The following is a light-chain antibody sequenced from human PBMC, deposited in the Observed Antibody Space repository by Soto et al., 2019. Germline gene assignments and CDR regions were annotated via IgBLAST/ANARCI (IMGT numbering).Light chain of an antibody. CDR2: DVS. CDR1: SSDVGGYNY. CDR3: SSYTSSSTLV. V-gene: IGLV2-14*01. Sequence: QSALTQPAYVSGSPGQSITISCTGTSSDVGGYNYVSWYQQHPGKAPKLMIYDVSNRPSGVSNRFSGSKSGNTASLTSSGLQAEDEADYYCSSYTSSSTLVFGGGTQLTFL. J-gene: IGLJ2*01.